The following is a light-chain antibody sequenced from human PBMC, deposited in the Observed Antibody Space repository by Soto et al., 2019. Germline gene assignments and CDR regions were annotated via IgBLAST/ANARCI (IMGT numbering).Light chain of an antibody. J-gene: IGLJ1*01. Sequence: QSVLTQPPSVSGAPGQRVTISCTGSSSNIGAGYDVHWYQQLPGTAPKLLIYGNTNRPSGVPDRFSGSKSGTSASLAITGLQAEDEADYCCPSYASSLSGDVFGTGTKLTVL. CDR3: PSYASSLSGDV. CDR1: SSNIGAGYD. V-gene: IGLV1-40*01. CDR2: GNT.